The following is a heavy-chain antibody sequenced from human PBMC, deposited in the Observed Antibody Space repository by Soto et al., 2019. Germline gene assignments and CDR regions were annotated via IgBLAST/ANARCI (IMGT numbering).Heavy chain of an antibody. CDR3: ARDALLDIFRTVILAYYFDY. CDR1: GFTFSSYA. Sequence: GGSLRLSCAASGFTFSSYAVHWVRQAPGKGLEWLAVASYDGSSPDYADSVKGRFTVSRDNSKNTLYLQMNNLRSEDTAIYYCARDALLDIFRTVILAYYFDYWGQGTMVTVYS. CDR2: ASYDGSSP. J-gene: IGHJ4*02. V-gene: IGHV3-30-3*01. D-gene: IGHD3-3*02.